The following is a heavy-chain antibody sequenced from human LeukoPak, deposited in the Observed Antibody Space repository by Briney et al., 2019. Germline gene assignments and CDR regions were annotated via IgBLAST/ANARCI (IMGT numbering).Heavy chain of an antibody. CDR3: ARAYYYDSSARVAFDI. CDR1: GGSISSSSYY. V-gene: IGHV4-39*07. J-gene: IGHJ3*02. D-gene: IGHD3-22*01. CDR2: IYYSGST. Sequence: PSETLSLTCTVSGGSISSSSYYWGWIRQPPGKGLEWIGSIYYSGSTYYNPSLKSRVTISVDTSKNQFSLKLSSVTAADTAVYYCARAYYYDSSARVAFDIWGQGTMVTVSS.